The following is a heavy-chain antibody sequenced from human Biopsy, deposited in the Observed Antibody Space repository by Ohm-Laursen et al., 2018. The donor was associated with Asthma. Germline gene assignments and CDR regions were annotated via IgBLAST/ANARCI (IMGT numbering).Heavy chain of an antibody. CDR3: ARAFVESAAFDY. V-gene: IGHV1-46*01. Sequence: ASVKVSCTASGYTFTSYYIHWVRQAPGQGLEWMGIINPSGGSTNYPQKFQGRVTMTRDTSTSTVYMELSSLSSEDTAVYYCARAFVESAAFDYWGQGTLVTVSS. J-gene: IGHJ4*02. D-gene: IGHD2/OR15-2a*01. CDR2: INPSGGST. CDR1: GYTFTSYY.